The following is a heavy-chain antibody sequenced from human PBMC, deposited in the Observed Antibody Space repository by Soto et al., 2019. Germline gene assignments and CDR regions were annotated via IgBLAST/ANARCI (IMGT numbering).Heavy chain of an antibody. Sequence: NPSETLSLTCAVSGGSISSGGYSWSWIRQPPGKGLEWIGYIYHSGSTYYNPSLKSRVTISVDRSKNQFSLKLSSVTAADTAVYYCARAKRGYSGYFDYWGQGTLVTVSS. J-gene: IGHJ4*02. CDR1: GGSISSGGYS. CDR2: IYHSGST. V-gene: IGHV4-30-2*01. D-gene: IGHD5-12*01. CDR3: ARAKRGYSGYFDY.